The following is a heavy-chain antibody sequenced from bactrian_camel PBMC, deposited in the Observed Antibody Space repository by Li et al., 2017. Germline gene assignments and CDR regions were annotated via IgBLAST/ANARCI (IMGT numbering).Heavy chain of an antibody. J-gene: IGHJ4*01. CDR1: VWVLSYSN. CDR2: LDGDGST. Sequence: HVQLVESGGGSVQAGGSLTLSCTASVWVLSYSNYCMAWFRQTPGKEREEVARLDGDGSTIYADSVKGRFTITQDNAKNTLYLQMNSLKPEDTAMYYCAASIIILQPASRLRRRSYNHWGQGTQVTVS. CDR3: AASIIILQPASRLRRRSYNH. V-gene: IGHV3S53*01. D-gene: IGHD3*01.